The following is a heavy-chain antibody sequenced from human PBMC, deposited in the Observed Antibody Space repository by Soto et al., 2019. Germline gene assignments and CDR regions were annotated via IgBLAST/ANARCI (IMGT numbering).Heavy chain of an antibody. D-gene: IGHD3-9*01. Sequence: HGEALKISCKGSGYSFTSYWISWVRQMPGKGLEWMGRIDPSDSYTNYSPSFQGHVTISADKSISTAYLQWSSLKASDTAMYYCARHLPGYYDILTGPFDYWGQGTLVNVSS. CDR3: ARHLPGYYDILTGPFDY. V-gene: IGHV5-10-1*01. J-gene: IGHJ4*02. CDR2: IDPSDSYT. CDR1: GYSFTSYW.